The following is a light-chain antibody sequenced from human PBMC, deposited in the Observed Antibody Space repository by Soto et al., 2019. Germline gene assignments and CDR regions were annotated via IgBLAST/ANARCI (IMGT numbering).Light chain of an antibody. J-gene: IGLJ2*01. Sequence: QSALTQPASVSGSPGQSITISCTGTSSDVGGYNYVSWYQQHPGKAPKLMIYDVSNRPSGVSNRFSGSKSGNTASLTISGRQAEDEAEYYCSSYTSSSTYVVFGGGTKLTVL. V-gene: IGLV2-14*01. CDR2: DVS. CDR3: SSYTSSSTYVV. CDR1: SSDVGGYNY.